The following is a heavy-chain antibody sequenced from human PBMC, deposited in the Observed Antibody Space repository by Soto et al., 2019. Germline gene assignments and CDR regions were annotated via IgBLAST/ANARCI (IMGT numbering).Heavy chain of an antibody. J-gene: IGHJ4*02. Sequence: LETLSLTCTVSGGSVSSGSYYWSWIRQPPGKGLEWIGYIYYSGSTNYNPSLKSRVTISVDTSKNQFSLKLSSVTAADTAVYYCARTRSGKSPLIAFSGHDYWGQGTPVTVSS. CDR1: GGSVSSGSYY. CDR2: IYYSGST. V-gene: IGHV4-61*01. CDR3: ARTRSGKSPLIAFSGHDY. D-gene: IGHD3-3*02.